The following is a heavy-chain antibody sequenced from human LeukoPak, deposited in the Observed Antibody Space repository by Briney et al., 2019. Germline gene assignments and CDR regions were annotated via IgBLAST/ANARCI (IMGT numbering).Heavy chain of an antibody. J-gene: IGHJ4*02. Sequence: KPSETLSLTCTVSDGSISSSNYYWGWIRQPPGKGLEWIGSIYYSGSTYYNPSLKSRVTISVDTSKNRFSLKLSSVTAADTAVYYCARLREIRSYFDYWGQGTLVTVSS. V-gene: IGHV4-39*01. CDR1: DGSISSSNYY. D-gene: IGHD3-10*01. CDR2: IYYSGST. CDR3: ARLREIRSYFDY.